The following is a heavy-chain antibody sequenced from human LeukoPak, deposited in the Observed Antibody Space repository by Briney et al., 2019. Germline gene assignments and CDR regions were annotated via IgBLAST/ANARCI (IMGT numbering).Heavy chain of an antibody. Sequence: XNSGNTGYAQKFQGRVTMTRNTSISTAYMELSSLRSEDTAVYYCARRLGYCGDGSCYSLNYWGQGTLVTASS. V-gene: IGHV1-8*01. CDR2: XNSGNT. D-gene: IGHD2-15*01. J-gene: IGHJ4*02. CDR3: ARRLGYCGDGSCYSLNY.